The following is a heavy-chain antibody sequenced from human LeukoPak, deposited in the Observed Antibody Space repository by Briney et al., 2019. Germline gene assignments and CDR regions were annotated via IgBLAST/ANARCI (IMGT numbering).Heavy chain of an antibody. J-gene: IGHJ4*02. CDR3: AKVSPGYSSGWYPYPFDY. V-gene: IGHV3-23*01. CDR2: ISGSGGST. D-gene: IGHD6-19*01. Sequence: PGGSLRLSCAASGFTFSSYAMSWVRQAPGKGLEWVSAISGSGGSTYYADSVKGRFTISRDNSKNTLYLQMNSLRAEDTAVYYCAKVSPGYSSGWYPYPFDYWGQGTLVTASS. CDR1: GFTFSSYA.